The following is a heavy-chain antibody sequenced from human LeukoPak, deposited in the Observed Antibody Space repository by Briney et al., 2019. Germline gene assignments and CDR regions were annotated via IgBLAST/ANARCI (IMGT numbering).Heavy chain of an antibody. Sequence: GGSLRLSCAASGFTFRSYAMSWVRQAPGRGLEWVSAMGGSAGSTYYADSVKGRFTISRDNSKNTLYLQMNSLRAEDTAVYYCAKESHDSSGWDFDYWGQGTLVPVSS. J-gene: IGHJ4*02. V-gene: IGHV3-23*01. CDR1: GFTFRSYA. CDR3: AKESHDSSGWDFDY. D-gene: IGHD3-22*01. CDR2: MGGSAGST.